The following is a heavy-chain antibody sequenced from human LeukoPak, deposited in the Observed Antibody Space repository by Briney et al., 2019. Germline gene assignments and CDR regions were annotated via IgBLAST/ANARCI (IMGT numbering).Heavy chain of an antibody. CDR3: ARDLGADYGDYIFDP. Sequence: SETLSLTCVVYGGSFSGYYWSWIRQPPGKGLEWIGYIYYTGSTNYNPSLKSRVTISVDTSKNQFFLKLSSVTAADTAVYYCARDLGADYGDYIFDPWGQGTLVTVSS. V-gene: IGHV4-59*01. J-gene: IGHJ5*02. CDR2: IYYTGST. D-gene: IGHD4-17*01. CDR1: GGSFSGYY.